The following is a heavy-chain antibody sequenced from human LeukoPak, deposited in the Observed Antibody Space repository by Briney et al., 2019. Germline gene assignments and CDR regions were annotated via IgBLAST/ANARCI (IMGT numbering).Heavy chain of an antibody. CDR3: ARRPHYYDGGNWFDP. D-gene: IGHD3-22*01. Sequence: GASVKVSCKASGYTFTSYGISWVRQAPGQGLEWMGWISAYNGNTNYAQKLQGRVTMTTDTSTSTAYMELRSLRSDDTAVYYCARRPHYYDGGNWFDPWGQGTLVTVSS. J-gene: IGHJ5*02. V-gene: IGHV1-18*01. CDR1: GYTFTSYG. CDR2: ISAYNGNT.